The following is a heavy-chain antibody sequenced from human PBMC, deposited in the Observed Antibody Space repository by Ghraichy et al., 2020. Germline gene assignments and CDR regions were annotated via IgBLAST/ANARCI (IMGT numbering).Heavy chain of an antibody. CDR2: IYNDGRT. CDR1: GFSVSNNY. J-gene: IGHJ5*02. CDR3: ARGEIYSGTYYGFFDP. Sequence: GESLNISCAASGFSVSNNYMGWVRQAPGKGLEWVSVIYNDGRTYYADSVKGRFTISRDNSKNTLYLQMNSLRAEDTAVYYCARGEIYSGTYYGFFDPWGQGTLVTVSS. V-gene: IGHV3-53*01. D-gene: IGHD1-26*01.